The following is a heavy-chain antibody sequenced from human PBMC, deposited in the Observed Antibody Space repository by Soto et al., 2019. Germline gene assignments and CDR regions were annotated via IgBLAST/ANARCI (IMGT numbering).Heavy chain of an antibody. Sequence: PSETMSRTCHVCVGSSSSYHWSWSRQTPGKGLEWIGEINHLTTTNYNPSVTTRVIISLDTPKNQFSLKLSSVTDADTAVYYCARGYDTALAPIFWGQGILVTVSS. V-gene: IGHV4-34*01. D-gene: IGHD5-18*01. CDR1: VGSSSSYH. CDR2: INHLTTT. CDR3: ARGYDTALAPIF. J-gene: IGHJ4*02.